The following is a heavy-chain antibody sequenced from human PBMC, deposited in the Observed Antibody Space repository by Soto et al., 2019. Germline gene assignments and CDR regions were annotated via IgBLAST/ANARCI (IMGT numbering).Heavy chain of an antibody. D-gene: IGHD3-10*01. CDR3: AAELGFGKLSVV. Sequence: QVQVVQSGVEVRRPGSSVKVSCKASGDTFKNCVISWVRQAPGQGLEWMGGIIPLFGTTDFAQRLQGRLTITPDESTTTAYMELSRLRSQYTATYYGAAELGFGKLSVVWGQGTTVIVSS. CDR2: IIPLFGTT. J-gene: IGHJ6*02. CDR1: GDTFKNCV. V-gene: IGHV1-69*01.